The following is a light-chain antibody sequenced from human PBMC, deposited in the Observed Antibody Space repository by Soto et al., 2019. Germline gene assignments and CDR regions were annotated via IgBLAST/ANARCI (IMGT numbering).Light chain of an antibody. J-gene: IGKJ4*01. V-gene: IGKV1D-12*01. Sequence: DVQVTQSPSSVSASVVDRFTITFRACHDIGSWLTWYQHKPGKAPKLLISTASSLQSGVPSRFSGSGSGTEFTLTISSLQPEDFATYYCQQANSFPLTFGGGTKVDIK. CDR2: TAS. CDR1: HDIGSW. CDR3: QQANSFPLT.